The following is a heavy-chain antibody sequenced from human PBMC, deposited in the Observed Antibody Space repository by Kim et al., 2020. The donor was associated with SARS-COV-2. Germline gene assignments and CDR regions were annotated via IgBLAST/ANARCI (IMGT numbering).Heavy chain of an antibody. CDR2: IFGSGTDT. J-gene: IGHJ2*01. CDR1: GFAFSSYA. D-gene: IGHD3-3*01. CDR3: ARHVHRNTWAFFWYFDL. Sequence: GGSLRLSCEASGFAFSSYAMSWVRQVPGKGLEWVSNIFGSGTDTYHADFVKGRFTISKDNSKNTLYLQMNSLRPEDTAVYYCARHVHRNTWAFFWYFDLWGRGTPVTVSS. V-gene: IGHV3-23*01.